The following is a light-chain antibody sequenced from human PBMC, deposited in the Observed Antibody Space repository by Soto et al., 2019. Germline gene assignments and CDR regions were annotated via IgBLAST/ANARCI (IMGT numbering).Light chain of an antibody. CDR1: QSVSRY. Sequence: EIVLTQSPGTLSLSPGERATLSCRASQSVSRYLAWYQQKPGQAPRLLIYDASNRATGIPARFSGSGSGTEFTLTISSLQSEDFAVYYCQQYNNWPRTFGQGTKVDIK. CDR3: QQYNNWPRT. CDR2: DAS. J-gene: IGKJ1*01. V-gene: IGKV3-15*01.